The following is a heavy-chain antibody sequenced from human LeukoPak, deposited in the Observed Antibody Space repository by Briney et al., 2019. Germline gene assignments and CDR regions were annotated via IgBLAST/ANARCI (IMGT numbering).Heavy chain of an antibody. D-gene: IGHD3-10*01. CDR3: ARVGSSSLDY. V-gene: IGHV3-74*01. Sequence: GGSLGLSCAASGFTFSSHWMHWVRQAPGKGLVWVSRITPDGSSTSYADSVKGRFTISRDNAKNTLNLQMNSLRAEDTAVYYCARVGSSSLDYWGQGILVTVSS. J-gene: IGHJ4*02. CDR1: GFTFSSHW. CDR2: ITPDGSST.